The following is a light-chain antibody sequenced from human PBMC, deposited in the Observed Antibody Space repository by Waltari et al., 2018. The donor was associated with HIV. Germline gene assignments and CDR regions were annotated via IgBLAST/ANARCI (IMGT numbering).Light chain of an antibody. Sequence: WYQKKAGQSPQLIINERNRRPSGVSNRFSASMSRDTTTLFISGSQSVDEADYFCQVWDDEFLNFGGGTRLTVL. CDR2: ERN. V-gene: IGLV3-21*01. J-gene: IGLJ2*01. CDR3: QVWDDEFLN.